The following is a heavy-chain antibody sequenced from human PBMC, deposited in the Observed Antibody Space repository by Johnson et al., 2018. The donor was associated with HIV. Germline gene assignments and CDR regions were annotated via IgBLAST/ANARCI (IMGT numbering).Heavy chain of an antibody. V-gene: IGHV3-30*18. CDR3: AKSPAKDHGGNSGAFAI. CDR2: ISDDGSNE. J-gene: IGHJ3*02. CDR1: GFTVSSNY. D-gene: IGHD4-23*01. Sequence: QVQLVESGGGLVQPGGSLRLSCAASGFTVSSNYMSWVRQAPGKGLDWVAVISDDGSNEYYADSVKGRFAISRDNSKNTLYLQMNSLRAEDTAIYYCAKSPAKDHGGNSGAFAIWGQGTMVTVSS.